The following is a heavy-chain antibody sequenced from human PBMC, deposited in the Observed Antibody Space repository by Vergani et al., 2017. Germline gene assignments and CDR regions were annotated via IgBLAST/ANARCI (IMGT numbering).Heavy chain of an antibody. V-gene: IGHV4-59*01. Sequence: QVQLQESGPGLVRPSETLSLTCTVSGGSLSGYDWNWTRQTPGEGLEWIGYVEDSGYFNYNPSLKTRVSMSSDTSNNQFSLMVSCVTVADTAVYYCARSIVSRNPPYYFDNWGQGTLVTVSS. J-gene: IGHJ4*02. CDR2: VEDSGYF. CDR1: GGSLSGYD. D-gene: IGHD1-14*01. CDR3: ARSIVSRNPPYYFDN.